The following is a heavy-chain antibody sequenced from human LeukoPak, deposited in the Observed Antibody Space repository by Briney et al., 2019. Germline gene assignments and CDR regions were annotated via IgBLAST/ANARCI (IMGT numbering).Heavy chain of an antibody. D-gene: IGHD2-2*01. CDR3: ASWEGYCSSTSCYGFDY. Sequence: SETLSLTCTVSGGSISSSSYYWGWIRQPPGKGLEWIGSIYYSGSTYYNPSLKSRVTISVDTSKNQFSLKLSSVTAADTAVYYCASWEGYCSSTSCYGFDYWGQGTLVTVSS. V-gene: IGHV4-39*01. CDR1: GGSISSSSYY. CDR2: IYYSGST. J-gene: IGHJ4*02.